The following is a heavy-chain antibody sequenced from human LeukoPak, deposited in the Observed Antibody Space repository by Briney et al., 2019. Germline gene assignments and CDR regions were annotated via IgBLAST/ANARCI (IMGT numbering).Heavy chain of an antibody. V-gene: IGHV3-74*01. Sequence: GRSLRLSCVASGFTFSNYWMHWVRQPPGKGLVWVSRIYVDGRTTNYADSVKGRFTISRDNAKNTVYLEMNSLSVEDTATYYCIRDFRSADLWGQGTLVTVTS. CDR2: IYVDGRTT. CDR1: GFTFSNYW. J-gene: IGHJ5*02. CDR3: IRDFRSADL.